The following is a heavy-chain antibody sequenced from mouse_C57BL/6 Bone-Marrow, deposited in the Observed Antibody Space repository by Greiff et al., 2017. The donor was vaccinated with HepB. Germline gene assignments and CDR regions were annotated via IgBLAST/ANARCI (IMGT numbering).Heavy chain of an antibody. J-gene: IGHJ1*03. CDR1: GYTFTSYT. D-gene: IGHD1-1*01. CDR2: INPSSGYT. Sequence: VKLMESGAELARPGASVKMSCKASGYTFTSYTMHWVKQRPGQGLEWIGYINPSSGYTKYNQKFKDKATLTADKSSSTAYMQLSSLTSEDSAVYYCARCPCTVVATYGYVDGWGTGTTVTVSS. CDR3: ARCPCTVVATYGYVDG. V-gene: IGHV1-4*01.